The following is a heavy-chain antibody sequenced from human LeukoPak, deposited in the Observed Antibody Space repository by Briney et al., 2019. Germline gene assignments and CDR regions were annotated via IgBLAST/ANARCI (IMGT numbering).Heavy chain of an antibody. J-gene: IGHJ4*02. Sequence: SETLSLTCTVSGGSISSGSYYWSWIRQPAGKGLEWIGRIYTSGSTNYNPSLKSRVTISVDTSKNQFSLKLSSVTAADTAVYYCARDPHIVVVPAAMPEVYCSGGSCYSGDRTFDYWGQGTLVTVSS. CDR2: IYTSGST. D-gene: IGHD2-2*01. V-gene: IGHV4-61*02. CDR3: ARDPHIVVVPAAMPEVYCSGGSCYSGDRTFDY. CDR1: GGSISSGSYY.